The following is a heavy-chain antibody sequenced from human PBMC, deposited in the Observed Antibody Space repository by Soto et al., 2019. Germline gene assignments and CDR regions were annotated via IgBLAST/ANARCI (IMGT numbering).Heavy chain of an antibody. CDR3: ARVSSSIVVVPDYGMDV. CDR1: GYTFISHG. Sequence: QVQLVQSGVEVKKPGASVKVSCKASGYTFISHGISWGRQAPGQVREWMVWISGKNGNTNYAQRLNGRVTLTTDTSTSTAYMELRSLRSDETAVYYCARVSSSIVVVPDYGMDVWGQGTTVT. CDR2: ISGKNGNT. V-gene: IGHV1-18*04. D-gene: IGHD2-2*01. J-gene: IGHJ6*02.